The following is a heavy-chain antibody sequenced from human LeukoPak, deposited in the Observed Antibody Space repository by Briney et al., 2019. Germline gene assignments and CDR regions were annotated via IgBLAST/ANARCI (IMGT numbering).Heavy chain of an antibody. V-gene: IGHV4-34*01. J-gene: IGHJ5*02. CDR3: ARLKYYDILTGIRPRKYNWFDP. CDR2: INHSGST. D-gene: IGHD3-9*01. Sequence: PSETLSLTCAVYGGSFSGYYWSWIRQPPGKGLEWIGEINHSGSTNYNPSLKSRVTISVDTSKNQFSLKLSSVTAADTAVYYCARLKYYDILTGIRPRKYNWFDPWGQGTLVTVSS. CDR1: GGSFSGYY.